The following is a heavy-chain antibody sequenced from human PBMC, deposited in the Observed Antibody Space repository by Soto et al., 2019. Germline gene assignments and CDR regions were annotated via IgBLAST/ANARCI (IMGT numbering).Heavy chain of an antibody. D-gene: IGHD3-16*01. CDR2: IFSSGTT. CDR3: ARVPSPFDYYYAMDV. V-gene: IGHV4-30-4*01. Sequence: SETLSLTCTVSGDSISSGNKYWSWIRQPPGKGLEWIGYIFSSGTTYYNPSLKSRLTMSLDASQNQFSLKLNSLTDADTAVYFCARVPSPFDYYYAMDVWGQGTTVT. J-gene: IGHJ6*02. CDR1: GDSISSGNKY.